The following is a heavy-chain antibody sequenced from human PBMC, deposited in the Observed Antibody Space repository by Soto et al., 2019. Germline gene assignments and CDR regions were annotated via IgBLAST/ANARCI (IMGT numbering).Heavy chain of an antibody. CDR3: ARDFAYFDS. D-gene: IGHD3-3*01. CDR1: GYTFTSYA. J-gene: IGHJ4*02. Sequence: ASVKVSCKASGYTFTSYAMHWVRQAPGQRLEWMGWINAGNGNTKYSQKFQGRVTITRDTSKNQFSLNLDSVTAADTAVYFCARDFAYFDSWGQGTLVTVSS. CDR2: INAGNGNT. V-gene: IGHV1-3*01.